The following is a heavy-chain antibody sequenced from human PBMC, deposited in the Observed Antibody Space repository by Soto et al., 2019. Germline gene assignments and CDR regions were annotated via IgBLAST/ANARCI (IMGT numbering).Heavy chain of an antibody. D-gene: IGHD2-2*01. J-gene: IGHJ1*01. Sequence: QVQLQESGPGLVKPSETLSLTCTVSGGSISSYYWSWIRQPPGKGLEWIGYIYYSGSTNYNPSLKSRVTISVDTSKNQFSLKLSSVTAADTAVYYCAGIVLVPAAPSAEYFQHWGQGTLVTVSS. CDR3: AGIVLVPAAPSAEYFQH. CDR2: IYYSGST. CDR1: GGSISSYY. V-gene: IGHV4-59*01.